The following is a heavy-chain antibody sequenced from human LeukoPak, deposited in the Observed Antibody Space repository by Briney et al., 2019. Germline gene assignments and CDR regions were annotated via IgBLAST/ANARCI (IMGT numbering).Heavy chain of an antibody. Sequence: GGSLRLSCAASGFTFSFYAMSWVRQAPGKGLEWVSAITGSAGSTYYADSVKGRFTISRDNSKNTLYLQMNSLRAEDTAVYYCATDLAQGYFGTWGQGTLVTVSS. V-gene: IGHV3-23*01. CDR2: ITGSAGST. CDR1: GFTFSFYA. CDR3: ATDLAQGYFGT. J-gene: IGHJ5*02. D-gene: IGHD2/OR15-2a*01.